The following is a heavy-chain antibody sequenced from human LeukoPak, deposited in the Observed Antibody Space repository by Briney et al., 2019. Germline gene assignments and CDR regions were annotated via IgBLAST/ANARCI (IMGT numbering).Heavy chain of an antibody. CDR3: ARHLASGWYNFDY. CDR1: GDSFTSYW. J-gene: IGHJ4*02. CDR2: IYPGDSDT. Sequence: GESLKISFKGSGDSFTSYWIGWVRQMPGKGLEWMGIIYPGDSDTRYSPSFQGQVTISADKSISTAYLQWSSLKASDTATYYCARHLASGWYNFDYWGQGTLVTVSS. V-gene: IGHV5-51*01. D-gene: IGHD6-19*01.